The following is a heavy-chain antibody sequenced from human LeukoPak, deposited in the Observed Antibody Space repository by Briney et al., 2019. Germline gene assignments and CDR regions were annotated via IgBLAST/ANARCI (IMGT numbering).Heavy chain of an antibody. J-gene: IGHJ6*02. CDR1: GFTFSSYA. CDR2: ISGSGGST. D-gene: IGHD6-13*01. V-gene: IGHV3-23*01. CDR3: AKGARAAAGKYYYGMDV. Sequence: GGSLRLSCAASGFTFSSYAMTWVRQAPGKGLEWVSTISGSGGSTYYADSVKGRFTISRDNSKNTLYLQMNSLRAEDTAVYYCAKGARAAAGKYYYGMDVWGQGTTVTVSS.